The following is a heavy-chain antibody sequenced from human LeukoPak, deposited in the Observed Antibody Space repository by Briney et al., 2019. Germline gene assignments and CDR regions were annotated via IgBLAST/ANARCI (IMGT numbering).Heavy chain of an antibody. CDR1: GGSFSGYY. CDR2: IYYSGST. D-gene: IGHD1-26*01. Sequence: SETLSLTCAVYGGSFSGYYWSWIRQPPGKGLEWIGYIYYSGSTYYNPSLKSRVTISVDTSKNQFSLKLSSVTAADTAVYYCARDSGPGIVGAPGYWGQGTLVTVSS. J-gene: IGHJ4*02. CDR3: ARDSGPGIVGAPGY. V-gene: IGHV4-34*01.